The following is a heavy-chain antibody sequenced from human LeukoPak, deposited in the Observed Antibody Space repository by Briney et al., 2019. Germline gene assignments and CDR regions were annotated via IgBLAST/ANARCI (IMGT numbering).Heavy chain of an antibody. V-gene: IGHV4-38-2*01. CDR3: ARGKSGQWLVPDAFDI. CDR2: IYHSGST. CDR1: GYSISSGYY. D-gene: IGHD6-19*01. J-gene: IGHJ3*02. Sequence: SETLSLTCAVSGYSISSGYYWGWIRQPPGKGLEWIGSIYHSGSTYYNPSLKSRVTISADTSKNQFSLKLSSVTAADTAVYYCARGKSGQWLVPDAFDIWGQGTMVTISS.